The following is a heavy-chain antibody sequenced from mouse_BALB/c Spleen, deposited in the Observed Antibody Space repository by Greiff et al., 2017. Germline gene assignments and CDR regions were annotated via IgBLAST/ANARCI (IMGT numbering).Heavy chain of an antibody. CDR3: AAYYRYYYAMDY. CDR1: GFTFSSFG. Sequence: EVKLVESGGGLVQPGGSRKLSCAASGFTFSSFGMHWVRQAPEKGLEWVAYISSGSSTIYYADTVKGRFTISRDNPKNTLFLQMTSLRSEDTAMYYCAAYYRYYYAMDYWGQGTSVTVSS. J-gene: IGHJ4*01. V-gene: IGHV5-17*02. D-gene: IGHD2-14*01. CDR2: ISSGSSTI.